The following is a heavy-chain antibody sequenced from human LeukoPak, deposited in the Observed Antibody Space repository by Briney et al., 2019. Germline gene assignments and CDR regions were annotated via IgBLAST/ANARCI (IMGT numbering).Heavy chain of an antibody. D-gene: IGHD3-10*01. CDR2: IYTSGSP. CDR1: GVSISSGASY. Sequence: PSETLSLTCTVSGVSISSGASYWTWIRQPAGEGLEWIGRIYTSGSPNYNPSLKSRVTISVDTSKNQFSLKLSSVTAADTAVYFCATYYGSGIRAWGQGTLVTVSS. J-gene: IGHJ4*02. V-gene: IGHV4-61*02. CDR3: ATYYGSGIRA.